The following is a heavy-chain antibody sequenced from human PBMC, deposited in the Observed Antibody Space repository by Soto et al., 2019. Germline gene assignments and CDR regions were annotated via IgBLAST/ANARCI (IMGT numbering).Heavy chain of an antibody. J-gene: IGHJ4*02. D-gene: IGHD2-15*01. CDR1: GFTFSSYG. CDR3: AKDQCYCSSGRCNRIDD. Sequence: GGSLRLSCAASGFTFSSYGMHWVRQAPGKGLEWMAVISYDGSNEYYADSVKGRFTISRDNSKNTLYMQMNSLRAEDTAVYYCAKDQCYCSSGRCNRIDDWGQGTLVNVSS. CDR2: ISYDGSNE. V-gene: IGHV3-30*18.